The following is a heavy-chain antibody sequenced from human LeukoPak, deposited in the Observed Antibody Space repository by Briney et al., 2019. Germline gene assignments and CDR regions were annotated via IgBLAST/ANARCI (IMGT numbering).Heavy chain of an antibody. CDR1: GGTFSSYA. J-gene: IGHJ6*02. V-gene: IGHV1-69*06. CDR2: IIPIFGTA. CDR3: AAASGWYEVYYYYGMDV. D-gene: IGHD6-19*01. Sequence: ASVKVSCKASGGTFSSYAISWVRQAPGQGLEWMGGIIPIFGTANYAQKFQGRVTMTEDTSTDTAYMELSSLRSEDTAVYYCAAASGWYEVYYYYGMDVWGQGTTVTVSS.